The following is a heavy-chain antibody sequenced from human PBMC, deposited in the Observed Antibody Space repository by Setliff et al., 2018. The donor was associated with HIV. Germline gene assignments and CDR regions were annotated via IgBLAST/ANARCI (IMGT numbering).Heavy chain of an antibody. J-gene: IGHJ5*02. CDR3: ARGRMATVLIRNWIDP. V-gene: IGHV4-34*01. Sequence: ETLSLTCAVYGGSLSGYYWTWIRQPPGKGLEWIGEINHSGSTNYNPSLESRVTISIDTSKNQFSLKLSSVTAADTAMYYCARGRMATVLIRNWIDPWGQGSLVTVSS. CDR1: GGSLSGYY. CDR2: INHSGST. D-gene: IGHD4-4*01.